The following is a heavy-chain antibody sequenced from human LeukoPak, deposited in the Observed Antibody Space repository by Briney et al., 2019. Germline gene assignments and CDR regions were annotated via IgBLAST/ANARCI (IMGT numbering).Heavy chain of an antibody. V-gene: IGHV3-21*01. Sequence: GGSLRLSCAASGFSFSSYSMNWVRQAPGKGLEWVSSISGGSSYIYYADSVKGRFTISRDNAKNSLFLQINSLRAEDTAVYYCSRVDESGYNFAWGQGTLVTVSS. CDR2: ISGGSSYI. CDR3: SRVDESGYNFA. J-gene: IGHJ5*02. CDR1: GFSFSSYS. D-gene: IGHD5-12*01.